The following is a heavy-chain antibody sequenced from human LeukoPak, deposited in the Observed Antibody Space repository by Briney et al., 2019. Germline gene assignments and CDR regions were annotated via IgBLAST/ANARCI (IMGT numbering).Heavy chain of an antibody. CDR2: IRYDGSNK. Sequence: SGGSLRLSCAASGFTFSSYGMSWVRQAPGKGLEWVAFIRYDGSNKYYADSVKGRFTISRDNSKNTLYLQMNSLSAEDTAVYYCAKQAHYYDSSAVFDYWGQGTLVTVSS. CDR3: AKQAHYYDSSAVFDY. D-gene: IGHD3-22*01. V-gene: IGHV3-30*02. J-gene: IGHJ4*02. CDR1: GFTFSSYG.